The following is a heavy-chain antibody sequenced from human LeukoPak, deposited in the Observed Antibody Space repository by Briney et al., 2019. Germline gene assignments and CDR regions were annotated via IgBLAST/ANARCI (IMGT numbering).Heavy chain of an antibody. CDR3: ASSVPLYYYDSSGYYRGSYYYGMDV. CDR1: GYTFTSYA. Sequence: ASVKVSCKASGYTFTSYAMNWVRQAPGQRLEWMGWINAGNGNTKYSQKFQGRVTITRDTSASTAYMELSSLRSEDTAVYYCASSVPLYYYDSSGYYRGSYYYGMDVWGKGTTVTVSS. D-gene: IGHD3-22*01. CDR2: INAGNGNT. J-gene: IGHJ6*04. V-gene: IGHV1-3*01.